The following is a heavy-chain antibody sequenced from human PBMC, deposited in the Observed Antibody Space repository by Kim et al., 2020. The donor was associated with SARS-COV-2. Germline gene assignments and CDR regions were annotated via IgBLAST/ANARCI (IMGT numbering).Heavy chain of an antibody. V-gene: IGHV3-23*01. J-gene: IGHJ3*02. CDR3: AKSASGIAARPDAFDI. D-gene: IGHD6-6*01. Sequence: GGSLRLSCAASGFTFSSYAMSWVRQAPGKGLEWVSAISGSGGSTYYADSVKGRFTISRDNSKNTLYLQMNSLRAEDTAVYYCAKSASGIAARPDAFDIWGQGTMVTVSS. CDR2: ISGSGGST. CDR1: GFTFSSYA.